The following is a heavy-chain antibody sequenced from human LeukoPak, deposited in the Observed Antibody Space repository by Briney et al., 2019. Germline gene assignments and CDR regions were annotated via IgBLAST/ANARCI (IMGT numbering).Heavy chain of an antibody. V-gene: IGHV4-39*01. J-gene: IGHJ4*02. D-gene: IGHD5-24*01. CDR3: ARRGRDGYSQSSYYFDY. CDR2: IYYSGST. Sequence: PSETLSLTCTVTGGTISSSSYYWGWIRQPPGKGLEWIGSIYYSGSTYYNPSLKSRVTISVDTSKNQLSLKLSSVTAADTAVYYCARRGRDGYSQSSYYFDYWGQGTLVTVSS. CDR1: GGTISSSSYY.